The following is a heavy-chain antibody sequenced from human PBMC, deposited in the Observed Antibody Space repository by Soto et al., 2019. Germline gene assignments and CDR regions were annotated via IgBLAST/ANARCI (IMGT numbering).Heavy chain of an antibody. D-gene: IGHD3-3*01. CDR3: TTDTRRISVFGVPWDS. V-gene: IGHV3-15*01. Sequence: LRLSCAASGFTLSNAWMNWVRHTPGRGLEWVGRIKSRSDGGTPDYGAPVKGRFTISRDDSLNTVYLQMNSLTAEDTGVYYCTTDTRRISVFGVPWDSWGQGTLVTVSS. J-gene: IGHJ4*02. CDR1: GFTLSNAW. CDR2: IKSRSDGGTP.